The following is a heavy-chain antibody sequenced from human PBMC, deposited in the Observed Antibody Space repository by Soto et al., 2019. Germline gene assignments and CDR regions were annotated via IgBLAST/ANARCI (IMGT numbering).Heavy chain of an antibody. J-gene: IGHJ4*02. CDR1: GFTFSSYG. CDR3: AKATDHRVAGFDY. Sequence: QVQLVESGGGVVQPGRSLRLSCAASGFTFSSYGMHWVRQAPGKGLEWVAVISYDGSNKYYADSVKGRFTISRDNSKNTLYLQMNSLRAEDTAVYYCAKATDHRVAGFDYWGQGTLVTVSS. D-gene: IGHD4-17*01. V-gene: IGHV3-30*18. CDR2: ISYDGSNK.